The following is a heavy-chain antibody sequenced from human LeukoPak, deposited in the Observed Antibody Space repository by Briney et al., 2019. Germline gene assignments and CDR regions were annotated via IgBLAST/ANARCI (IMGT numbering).Heavy chain of an antibody. CDR2: ISGSGGST. CDR1: GFTFSSYA. CDR3: AKDSYSSSWYGLFDY. D-gene: IGHD6-13*01. Sequence: PGVSLRLSCAASGFTFSSYAMSWVRQAPGKGLEWVSAISGSGGSTYYADSVKGRFTISRDNSKNTLYLQMNSLGAEDTAVYYCAKDSYSSSWYGLFDYWGQGTLVTVSS. V-gene: IGHV3-23*01. J-gene: IGHJ4*02.